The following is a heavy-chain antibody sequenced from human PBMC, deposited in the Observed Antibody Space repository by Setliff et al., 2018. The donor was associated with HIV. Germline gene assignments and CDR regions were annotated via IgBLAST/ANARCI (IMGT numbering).Heavy chain of an antibody. CDR1: SDSISSSY. CDR2: VHHSGST. J-gene: IGHJ3*02. Sequence: SETLSLTCTVSSDSISSSYWTWIRQPPGQGLEWIGYVHHSGSTKYNPSLKSRVTMSVDTSKNRFSLKLSSVTAFDTAVYYCAKTVVGDSYALPNDAFDIWGQGTMVTVSS. V-gene: IGHV4-59*08. CDR3: AKTVVGDSYALPNDAFDI. D-gene: IGHD3-16*01.